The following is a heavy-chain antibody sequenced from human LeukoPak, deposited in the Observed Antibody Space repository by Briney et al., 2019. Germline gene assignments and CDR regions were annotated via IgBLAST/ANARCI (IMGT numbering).Heavy chain of an antibody. J-gene: IGHJ5*02. V-gene: IGHV4-39*07. CDR1: GGSISSSSYY. CDR3: ARVNGWNAFGFDP. D-gene: IGHD1-1*01. CDR2: IYYSGST. Sequence: PSETLSLTCTVSGGSISSSSYYWGWVRQPPGKGLEWIGSIYYSGSTYYNPSLKSRVTISVDTSKNQFSLKLSSVTAADTAVYYCARVNGWNAFGFDPWGQGTLVTVSS.